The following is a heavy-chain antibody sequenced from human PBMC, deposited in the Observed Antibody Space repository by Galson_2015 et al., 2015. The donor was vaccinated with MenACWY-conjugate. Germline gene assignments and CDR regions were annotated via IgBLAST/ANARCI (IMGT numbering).Heavy chain of an antibody. V-gene: IGHV5-51*01. CDR1: GYSFRKYW. CDR2: IYDDDSDI. D-gene: IGHD2-2*02. J-gene: IGHJ6*02. CDR3: ARYGIGCCSSSCYTSFYYYGMDV. Sequence: QSGAEVKKPGESLKISCKGSGYSFRKYWIGWVRQMPGKGMEWMGIIYDDDSDIRYSPSFQGQVTISVDKSISTAYLQWSSLKASDTAMYYCARYGIGCCSSSCYTSFYYYGMDVWGQGTTLTLSS.